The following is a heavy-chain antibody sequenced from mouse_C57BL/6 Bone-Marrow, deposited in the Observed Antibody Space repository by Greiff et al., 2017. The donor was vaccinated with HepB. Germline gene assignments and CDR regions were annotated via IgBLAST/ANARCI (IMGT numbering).Heavy chain of an antibody. CDR2: ISYDGSN. CDR3: ARITTVVAHFYY. D-gene: IGHD1-1*01. CDR1: GYSITSGYY. V-gene: IGHV3-6*01. Sequence: EVKLMESGPGLVKPSQSLSLTCSVTGYSITSGYYWNWIRQFPGNKLEWMGYISYDGSNNYNPSLKNRISITRDTSKNQFFLKLNSVTTEDTATYNCARITTVVAHFYYWGQGTTLTVSS. J-gene: IGHJ2*01.